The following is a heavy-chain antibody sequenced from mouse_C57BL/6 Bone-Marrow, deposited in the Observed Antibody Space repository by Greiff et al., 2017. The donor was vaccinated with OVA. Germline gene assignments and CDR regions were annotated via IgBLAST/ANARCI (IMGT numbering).Heavy chain of an antibody. Sequence: QVQLQQPGAELVKPGASVKLSCKASGYTFTSYWMQWVKQRPGQGLEWIGEIDPSDSYTNYNQKFKGKATLTVDTSSSTAYMQLSSLTSEDSAVYHCAAPLYGTDYYAMDYWGQGTSVTVSS. CDR2: IDPSDSYT. CDR3: AAPLYGTDYYAMDY. CDR1: GYTFTSYW. D-gene: IGHD1-1*01. V-gene: IGHV1-50*01. J-gene: IGHJ4*01.